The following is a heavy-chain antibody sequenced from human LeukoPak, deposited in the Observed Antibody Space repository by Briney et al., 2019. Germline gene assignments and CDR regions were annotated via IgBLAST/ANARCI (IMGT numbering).Heavy chain of an antibody. CDR3: ARHATVTSFTFAH. CDR2: IYYSGNT. J-gene: IGHJ4*02. Sequence: SETLSLTCAVSGGSISNTNYYWGWIRQPPGKGLEWIGNIYYSGNTYYNPSLKSRVTISVDTSKNQFSLELNSVTAADTAVYYCARHATVTSFTFAHWGQGTLVTVSS. CDR1: GGSISNTNYY. D-gene: IGHD4-17*01. V-gene: IGHV4-39*01.